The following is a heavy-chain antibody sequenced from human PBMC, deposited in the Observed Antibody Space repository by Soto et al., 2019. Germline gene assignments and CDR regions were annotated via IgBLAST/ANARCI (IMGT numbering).Heavy chain of an antibody. J-gene: IGHJ4*02. CDR1: GFSFSNYW. CDR3: LGGTVWVADY. Sequence: EVQLVESGGGLVQPGGSLRLSCAASGFSFSNYWMNWVRQSPGRGLEWVANIKQDGSEKNYVDSVRGRFTISRDNPRSPVLLLMTSLRDEDTAVYYCLGGTVWVADYWGQGILVTVSS. V-gene: IGHV3-7*01. CDR2: IKQDGSEK. D-gene: IGHD2-15*01.